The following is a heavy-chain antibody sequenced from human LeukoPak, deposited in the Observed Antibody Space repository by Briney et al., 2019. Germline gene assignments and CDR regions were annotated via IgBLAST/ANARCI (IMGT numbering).Heavy chain of an antibody. Sequence: PGGSLRLSCAVSGFTFSDFWMNWVRQAPGNGLEWVASIRQDGSEKTYVDSVKGRFTISRDNTKNSLFLQMNSLRAEDTAVYYCTRDGTAPGLYFDLWGQGTLVTVSS. J-gene: IGHJ4*01. CDR1: GFTFSDFW. D-gene: IGHD6-13*01. CDR3: TRDGTAPGLYFDL. V-gene: IGHV3-7*01. CDR2: IRQDGSEK.